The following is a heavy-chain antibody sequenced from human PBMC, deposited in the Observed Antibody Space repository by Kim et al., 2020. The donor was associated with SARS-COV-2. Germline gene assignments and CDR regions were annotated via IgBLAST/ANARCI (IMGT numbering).Heavy chain of an antibody. V-gene: IGHV4-39*01. CDR1: GGSISSSSYY. CDR3: ARHSRIVVVPAVILA. CDR2: IYYSGST. D-gene: IGHD2-2*01. Sequence: SETLSLTCTVSGGSISSSSYYWGWIRQPPGKGLEWIGSIYYSGSTYYNPSLKSRVTISVDTSKNQFSLKLSSVTAADTAVYYCARHSRIVVVPAVILAWGKGTLVTVSS. J-gene: IGHJ4*02.